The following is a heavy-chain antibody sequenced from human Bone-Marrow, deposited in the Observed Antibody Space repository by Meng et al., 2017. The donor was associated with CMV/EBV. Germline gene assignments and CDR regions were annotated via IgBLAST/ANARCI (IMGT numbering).Heavy chain of an antibody. V-gene: IGHV3-11*01. J-gene: IGHJ4*02. CDR3: ARGDRYCSTGSCYDFDY. Sequence: FTFHDSYRSWIRQVPGKGLEWVSYISSSSSIIYYADSVKGRFSISRDNAKNSLYLQMNSLRAEDTAVYYCARGDRYCSTGSCYDFDYWGQGTLVTVSS. CDR2: ISSSSSII. D-gene: IGHD2-15*01. CDR1: FTFHDSY.